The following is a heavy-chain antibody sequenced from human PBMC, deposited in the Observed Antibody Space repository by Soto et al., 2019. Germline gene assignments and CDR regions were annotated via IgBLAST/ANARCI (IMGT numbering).Heavy chain of an antibody. CDR2: VYYSGST. CDR3: AREAAGYYDILTGPHFDY. Sequence: SQTLSLTCTVSGGSISSGAYYWSWIRQPPGKGLEWIGYVYYSGSTYYNPSLKSRVTISVDTSKNQFSLKLSSVTAADTAVYYCAREAAGYYDILTGPHFDYWGQGTLVTVSS. V-gene: IGHV4-30-4*01. J-gene: IGHJ4*02. CDR1: GGSISSGAYY. D-gene: IGHD3-9*01.